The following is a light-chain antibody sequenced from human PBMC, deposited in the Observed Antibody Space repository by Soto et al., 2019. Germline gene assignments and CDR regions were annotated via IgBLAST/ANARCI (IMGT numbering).Light chain of an antibody. CDR1: QSISNY. CDR2: ATS. CDR3: QQSFTTPS. J-gene: IGKJ5*01. Sequence: DIQMTQSPSSLSASVGDRVTITCRASQSISNYLNWYQQKPGTVPKLLIYATSNLQSGVPSRFSGRGFGTDFTLTISSLQPEDFATYYCQQSFTTPSFGQGTRLENK. V-gene: IGKV1-39*01.